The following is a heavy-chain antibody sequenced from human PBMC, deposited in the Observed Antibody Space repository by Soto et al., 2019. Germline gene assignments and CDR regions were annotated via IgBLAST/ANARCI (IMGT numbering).Heavy chain of an antibody. CDR3: ATKRDGPTVTTYYYYYGIDV. D-gene: IGHD4-17*01. V-gene: IGHV3-30-3*01. CDR1: GFTFSSYA. J-gene: IGHJ6*02. Sequence: QVQLVESGGGVVQPGRSLRLSCAASGFTFSSYAMHWVRQAPGKGLEWVAVISYDGSNKYYADSVKGRFTISRDNSKNTLYLQMNSLRAEDSAVYYCATKRDGPTVTTYYYYYGIDVWGQGTTVTVSS. CDR2: ISYDGSNK.